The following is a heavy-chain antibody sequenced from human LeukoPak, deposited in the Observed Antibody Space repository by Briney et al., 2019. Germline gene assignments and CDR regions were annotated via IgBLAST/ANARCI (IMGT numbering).Heavy chain of an antibody. Sequence: ASVTVSCKPSGYTFTGYYMHWVRQAPGQGLEWMGWINPNSGGTNYAQKFQGRVTMTRDTSISTAYMELSRLRSDDTVVYYCARDLEQWLDKNDYWGQGTLVTVSS. J-gene: IGHJ4*02. V-gene: IGHV1-2*02. D-gene: IGHD6-19*01. CDR3: ARDLEQWLDKNDY. CDR2: INPNSGGT. CDR1: GYTFTGYY.